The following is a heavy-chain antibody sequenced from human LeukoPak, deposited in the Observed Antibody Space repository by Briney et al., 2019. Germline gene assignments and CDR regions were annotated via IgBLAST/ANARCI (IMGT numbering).Heavy chain of an antibody. CDR3: ARDPLAQDDAFDI. V-gene: IGHV4-31*11. J-gene: IGHJ3*02. CDR2: IYYSGST. Sequence: SETLSLTCAVYGGSFSGYYWSWIRQHPGKGLEWIGYIYYSGSTYYNPSLKSRVTISVDTSKNQFSLKLSSVTAADTAVYYCARDPLAQDDAFDIWGQGTMVTVSS. CDR1: GGSFSGYY.